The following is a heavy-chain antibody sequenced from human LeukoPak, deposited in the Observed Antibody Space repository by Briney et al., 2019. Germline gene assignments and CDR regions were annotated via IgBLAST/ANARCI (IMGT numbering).Heavy chain of an antibody. V-gene: IGHV3-23*01. J-gene: IGHJ4*02. CDR2: ISGSGGST. D-gene: IGHD1-26*01. CDR3: ARGRSGSYLDY. Sequence: GGSLRLSCAASGFTFSSYAMSWVRQAPGKGLEWVSAISGSGGSTYYADSVKGRFTISRDSSKNTLYLQMNSLRAEDTAVYYCARGRSGSYLDYWGQGTLVTVSS. CDR1: GFTFSSYA.